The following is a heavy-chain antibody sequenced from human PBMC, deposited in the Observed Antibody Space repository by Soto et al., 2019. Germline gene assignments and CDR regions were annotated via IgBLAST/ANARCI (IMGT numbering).Heavy chain of an antibody. CDR1: GYTFTSYA. CDR2: INAGNGNT. Sequence: ASVKVSCKASGYTFTSYAMHWVRQAPGQRLEWMGWINAGNGNTKYSQKFQGRVTITRDTSASTAYMELSSLRSEDTAVYYCARSFSHYYDFWSGYSHGMDVWGQGTTVTVSS. J-gene: IGHJ6*02. CDR3: ARSFSHYYDFWSGYSHGMDV. V-gene: IGHV1-3*01. D-gene: IGHD3-3*01.